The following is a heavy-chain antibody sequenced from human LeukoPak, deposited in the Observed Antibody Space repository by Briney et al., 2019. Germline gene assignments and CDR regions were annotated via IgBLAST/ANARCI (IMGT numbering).Heavy chain of an antibody. CDR3: AKQELPSWYFDL. CDR2: ISGSDGST. J-gene: IGHJ2*01. CDR1: GFTFSSCA. Sequence: GGSLRLSCAASGFTFSSCAMSWVRQAPGKGLEWVSAISGSDGSTYYADSVKGRFTISRDNSKNTLYLQMNSLRAEDTAVYYCAKQELPSWYFDLWGRGTLVTVSS. V-gene: IGHV3-23*01. D-gene: IGHD1-7*01.